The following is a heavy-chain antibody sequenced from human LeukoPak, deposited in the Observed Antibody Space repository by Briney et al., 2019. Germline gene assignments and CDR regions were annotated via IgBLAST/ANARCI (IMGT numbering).Heavy chain of an antibody. CDR3: ARASILQY. V-gene: IGHV3-11*04. CDR2: ISSSGSTI. CDR1: GFNVSNNY. Sequence: PGGSVRLSCAASGFNVSNNYMNWVRQAPGKGLEWVSYISSSGSTIYYADSVKGRFTISRDNAKNSLYLQMNSLRAEDTAVYYCARASILQYWGQGTLVTVSS. D-gene: IGHD6-6*01. J-gene: IGHJ4*02.